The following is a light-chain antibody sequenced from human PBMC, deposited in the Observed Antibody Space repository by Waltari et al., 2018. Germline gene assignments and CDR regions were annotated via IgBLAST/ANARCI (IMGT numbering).Light chain of an antibody. Sequence: DIVMTQSPASLAVSLGERATIHCKSRPSFLDSSNNKNYLAWYQQKPGQPPKLLIYWASTRESGVPDRFSGSGSGTDFTLTISSLQAEDVAVYYCQQYHSSPPLFGPGTKVDIK. CDR3: QQYHSSPPL. CDR1: PSFLDSSNNKNY. CDR2: WAS. J-gene: IGKJ3*01. V-gene: IGKV4-1*01.